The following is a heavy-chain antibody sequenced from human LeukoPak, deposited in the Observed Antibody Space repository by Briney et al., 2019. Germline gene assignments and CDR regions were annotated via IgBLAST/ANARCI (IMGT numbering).Heavy chain of an antibody. CDR1: GFTVSSNY. D-gene: IGHD5-18*01. CDR2: IYSGGRT. CDR3: ARKRGYSYGNFDY. Sequence: GGSLRLSCATSGFTVSSNYMSWVRQAPGKGLEWVSVIYSGGRTYYADAVKGRFTISRDNSKNTLYLQMNSLRAEDTAVYYCARKRGYSYGNFDYWGQGTLVTVSS. V-gene: IGHV3-66*02. J-gene: IGHJ4*02.